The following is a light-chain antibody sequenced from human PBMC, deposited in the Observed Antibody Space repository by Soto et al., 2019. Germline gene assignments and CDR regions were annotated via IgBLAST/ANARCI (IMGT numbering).Light chain of an antibody. CDR3: QQYNSYSVWT. J-gene: IGKJ1*01. CDR1: QSISSW. CDR2: DAC. Sequence: DIQMTQSPSTLSASVGDRVTITCRASQSISSWLAWYQQKPGKAPKLLIYDACSLESGVPSRFSGSGSGTEFTLTISSLQPDDFATYYCQQYNSYSVWTFGQGTKVDIK. V-gene: IGKV1-5*01.